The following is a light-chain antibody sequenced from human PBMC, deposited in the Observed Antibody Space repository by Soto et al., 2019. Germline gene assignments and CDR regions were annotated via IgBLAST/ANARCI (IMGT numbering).Light chain of an antibody. CDR1: QSVSSY. Sequence: EIVLTQSPATLSLSPGERATLSCRASQSVSSYLAWYQQKPGQAPRLLIYDASNRATGIPARFSGSGSGTDFALTISSLEPEDFSVYYCQQDNNWPPWTFGQGTKVEIK. CDR2: DAS. CDR3: QQDNNWPPWT. V-gene: IGKV3-11*01. J-gene: IGKJ1*01.